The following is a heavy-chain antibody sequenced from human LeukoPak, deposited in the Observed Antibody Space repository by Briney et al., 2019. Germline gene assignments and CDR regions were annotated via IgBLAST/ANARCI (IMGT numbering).Heavy chain of an antibody. J-gene: IGHJ4*02. Sequence: PGGSLRLSCAASGFTFSSYWMSWVRQAPGKGLEWVAYIKEDGSEHYYVDSVKGRFTISRDNAKNSLYLQMNSLRVEDMAVYYCARGLDDTGDMPDYFDCWGQGTLLTVSS. CDR2: IKEDGSEH. CDR1: GFTFSSYW. V-gene: IGHV3-7*01. D-gene: IGHD7-27*01. CDR3: ARGLDDTGDMPDYFDC.